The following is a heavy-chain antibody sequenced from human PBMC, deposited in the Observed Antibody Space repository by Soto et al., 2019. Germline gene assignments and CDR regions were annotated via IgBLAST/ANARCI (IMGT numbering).Heavy chain of an antibody. J-gene: IGHJ4*02. CDR3: ATATYYVFWCGYYLGRPPYYFDY. V-gene: IGHV1-18*01. CDR1: GYTFTSYG. CDR2: ISAYNGNT. D-gene: IGHD3-3*01. Sequence: ASVKVSCKASGYTFTSYGISWVRQAPGQGLEWMGWISAYNGNTNYAQKLQGRVTMTTDTSTSTAYMEPRSLRSDDTAVYYCATATYYVFWCGYYLGRPPYYFDYWGQGTLVTVSS.